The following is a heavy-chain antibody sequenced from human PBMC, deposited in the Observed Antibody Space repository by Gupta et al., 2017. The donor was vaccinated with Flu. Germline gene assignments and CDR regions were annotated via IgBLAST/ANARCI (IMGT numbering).Heavy chain of an antibody. CDR3: ARGPPARIAARNIIIDY. CDR1: GGSFSGYY. Sequence: QVQLQQWGVGLLKPSETLSLTCAVYGGSFSGYYWSWIRQPPGKGLEWIGEINHSGSTNYNPSLKSRVTISVDTSKNQFSLKLSSVTAADTAVYYCARGPPARIAARNIIIDYWGQGTLVTVSS. CDR2: INHSGST. J-gene: IGHJ4*02. V-gene: IGHV4-34*01. D-gene: IGHD6-6*01.